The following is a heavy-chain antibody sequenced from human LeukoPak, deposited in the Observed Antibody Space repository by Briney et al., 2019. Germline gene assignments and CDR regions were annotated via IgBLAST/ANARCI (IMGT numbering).Heavy chain of an antibody. V-gene: IGHV4-59*08. CDR2: IYYSGKT. Sequence: SETLSLTCTVSGGSIRSYYWSWIRQPPGKGLEWIGCIYYSGKTNYSPSLMSRVSISGDTSKNQFSLKLSFVTAADTAVYYCARQDSGWNWVDPWGQGTLVTVSS. CDR3: ARQDSGWNWVDP. CDR1: GGSIRSYY. J-gene: IGHJ5*02. D-gene: IGHD3-10*01.